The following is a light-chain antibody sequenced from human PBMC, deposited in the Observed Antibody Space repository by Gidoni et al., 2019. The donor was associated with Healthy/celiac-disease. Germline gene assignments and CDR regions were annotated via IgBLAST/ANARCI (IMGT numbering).Light chain of an antibody. Sequence: DIQMTQSPSSLSASVGDRVTITCRASQSISSYLNWYQQKPGKAPTLLIYDASSLQSGVPSRFSGSGSCTDFTLTISSLQPEDFATYYCQQSYSTPPTFGQGTKVEIK. J-gene: IGKJ1*01. V-gene: IGKV1-39*01. CDR1: QSISSY. CDR3: QQSYSTPPT. CDR2: DAS.